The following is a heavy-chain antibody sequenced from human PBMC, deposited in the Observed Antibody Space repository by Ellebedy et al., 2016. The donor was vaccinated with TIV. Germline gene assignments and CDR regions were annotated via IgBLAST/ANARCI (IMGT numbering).Heavy chain of an antibody. D-gene: IGHD6-13*01. CDR3: ARLRITAAGKALDY. CDR2: IDPSDSYT. V-gene: IGHV5-10-1*01. J-gene: IGHJ4*02. CDR1: GYSFTNYW. Sequence: GESLKISCKGSGYSFTNYWISWVRQMPGKGLEWMGRIDPSDSYTNYSPSFQGHVPISVDRSISTAYLQWSSLKASDTAMYHCARLRITAAGKALDYWGQGTLVTVSS.